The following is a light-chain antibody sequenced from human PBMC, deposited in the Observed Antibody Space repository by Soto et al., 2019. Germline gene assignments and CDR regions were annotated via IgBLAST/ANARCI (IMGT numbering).Light chain of an antibody. Sequence: QSALTQPPSASGSPGQSVTISCTGTSSDVGAYNYVSWYQQHAGKAPKLVIYEVTKRPSGVPDRFSGSKSANTASLTVSGLQAEDEADYYCSSFASSNTWVFGGGTKQTVL. CDR2: EVT. J-gene: IGLJ3*02. CDR1: SSDVGAYNY. V-gene: IGLV2-8*01. CDR3: SSFASSNTWV.